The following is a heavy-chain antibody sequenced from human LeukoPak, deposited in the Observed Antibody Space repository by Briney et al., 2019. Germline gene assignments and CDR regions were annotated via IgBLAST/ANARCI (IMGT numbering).Heavy chain of an antibody. V-gene: IGHV1-3*01. CDR3: ARDGGGRYGTTLLDY. CDR1: GYIFTNYG. D-gene: IGHD1/OR15-1a*01. Sequence: ASVKVSCKASGYIFTNYGIHWVRQAPGQRLECMGWINAGNGSIKYSQNFQGRVTFTGDTSASTVYMEFNSLRSEDTAVYYCARDGGGRYGTTLLDYWGQGTLVTVSS. J-gene: IGHJ4*02. CDR2: INAGNGSI.